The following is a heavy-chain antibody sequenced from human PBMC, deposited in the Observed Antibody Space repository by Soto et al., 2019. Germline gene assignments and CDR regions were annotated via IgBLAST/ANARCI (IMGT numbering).Heavy chain of an antibody. Sequence: RGSLRLSCAASGFTFSSYAMSWVRQAPGKGLEWVSAISGSGGSTYYADSVKGRFTISRDNSKNTLYLQMNSLRAEDTAVYYCAKDPIGGNSVFWFDFWGQGTLVTVS. CDR3: AKDPIGGNSVFWFDF. D-gene: IGHD2-21*02. CDR2: ISGSGGST. J-gene: IGHJ5*01. CDR1: GFTFSSYA. V-gene: IGHV3-23*01.